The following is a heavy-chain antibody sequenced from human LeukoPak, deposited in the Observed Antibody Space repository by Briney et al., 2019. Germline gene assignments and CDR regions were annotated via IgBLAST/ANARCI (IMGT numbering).Heavy chain of an antibody. CDR3: ARGEDYDFWSGYYPNWFDP. D-gene: IGHD3-3*01. V-gene: IGHV4-59*01. Sequence: SETLSLTCTVSGGSISSYYWSWIRQPPGKGLEWIGYIYYSGSTNYNPSLKSRVTISVDTSKNQFSLKLSSVTAADTAVYYCARGEDYDFWSGYYPNWFDPWGQGTLVTVSS. J-gene: IGHJ5*02. CDR1: GGSISSYY. CDR2: IYYSGST.